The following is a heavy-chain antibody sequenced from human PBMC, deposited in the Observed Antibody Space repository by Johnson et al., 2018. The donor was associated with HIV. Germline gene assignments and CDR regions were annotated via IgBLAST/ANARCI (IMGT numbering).Heavy chain of an antibody. CDR1: GFTFHDYG. J-gene: IGHJ3*01. CDR3: VRAKGYCRGGRCDDAFDV. CDR2: INWNGGST. D-gene: IGHD2-15*01. V-gene: IGHV3-20*04. Sequence: VQLVESGGGVVRPGGSLRLSCAASGFTFHDYGMNWVRQTPGKGLEWVSGINWNGGSTGFADSVKGRFTIYRDNAKNSMYLQMNRRRVVDTALCYCVRAKGYCRGGRCDDAFDVGGQGTMVIVSS.